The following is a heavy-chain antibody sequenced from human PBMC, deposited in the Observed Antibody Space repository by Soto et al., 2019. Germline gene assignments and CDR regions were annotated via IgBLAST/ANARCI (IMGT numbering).Heavy chain of an antibody. Sequence: SAKVSCKASGGTFSSYAISWVRQAPGQGLEWMGGIIPIFGTANYAQKFQGRVTITADEATSTAYMELSSLISEDTAVYYCAGGGYAFWSRYQPDDYYYYGMDVWGQWTTVTASS. CDR2: IIPIFGTA. V-gene: IGHV1-69*13. CDR3: AGGGYAFWSRYQPDDYYYYGMDV. CDR1: GGTFSSYA. J-gene: IGHJ6*02. D-gene: IGHD3-3*01.